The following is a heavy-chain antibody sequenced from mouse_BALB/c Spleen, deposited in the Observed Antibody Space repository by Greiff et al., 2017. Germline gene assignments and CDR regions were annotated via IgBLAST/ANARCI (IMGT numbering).Heavy chain of an antibody. D-gene: IGHD4-1*01. CDR3: ARKGAGTYYFDY. Sequence: VQLQQSGAELAKPGASVKMSCKASGYTFTSYWMHWVKQRPGQGLEWIGYINPSTGYTEYNQKFKDKATLTADKSSSTAYMQLSSLTSEDSAVYYCARKGAGTYYFDYWGQGTTLTVSS. J-gene: IGHJ2*01. CDR2: INPSTGYT. V-gene: IGHV1-7*01. CDR1: GYTFTSYW.